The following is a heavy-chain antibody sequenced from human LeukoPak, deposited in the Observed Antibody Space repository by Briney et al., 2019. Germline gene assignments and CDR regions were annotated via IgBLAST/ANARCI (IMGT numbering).Heavy chain of an antibody. CDR1: GYTFSCYY. J-gene: IGHJ3*02. Sequence: ASVKVSCKASGYTFSCYYIHWVRQAPGQGLEWMGWINPDSGGTNYAQKFQGRVTMTRDTSISIAYMELIRLRSDDTALYYCARGTGYYDSSGYYGDFDIWGQGTVVTVSS. CDR3: ARGTGYYDSSGYYGDFDI. V-gene: IGHV1-2*02. CDR2: INPDSGGT. D-gene: IGHD3-22*01.